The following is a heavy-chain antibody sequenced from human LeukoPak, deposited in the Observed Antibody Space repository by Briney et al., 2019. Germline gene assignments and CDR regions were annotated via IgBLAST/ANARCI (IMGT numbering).Heavy chain of an antibody. Sequence: GGSLRLPCAASGFTFSSYAMSWVRQAPGKGLEWVSSINNSGGTTYYADSVKGRFSISRDNSKNTLYLQMNSLRAEDTAVYYCAKDPISVAGLPFDYWGQGTLVTVSS. J-gene: IGHJ4*02. CDR2: INNSGGTT. CDR3: AKDPISVAGLPFDY. D-gene: IGHD6-19*01. CDR1: GFTFSSYA. V-gene: IGHV3-23*01.